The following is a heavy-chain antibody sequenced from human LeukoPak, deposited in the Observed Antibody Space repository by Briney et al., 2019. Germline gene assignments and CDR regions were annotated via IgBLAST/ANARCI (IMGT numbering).Heavy chain of an antibody. CDR2: ISHDGSNK. CDR3: ARVKLGAMVDY. D-gene: IGHD1-26*01. CDR1: GFTLSSYA. Sequence: GRSLRLSCAASGFTLSSYAMHWVRQAPGKGLEWVAVISHDGSNKYYADSVKGRFSISRDNSKNTLYLQMNSLRVDDTAVYYCARVKLGAMVDYWGQGTLVTGSS. J-gene: IGHJ4*02. V-gene: IGHV3-30*04.